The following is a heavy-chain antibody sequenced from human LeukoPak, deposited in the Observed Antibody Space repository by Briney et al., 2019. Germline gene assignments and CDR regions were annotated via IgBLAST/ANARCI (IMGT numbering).Heavy chain of an antibody. CDR1: GYTLTNYY. V-gene: IGHV1-46*01. J-gene: IGHJ6*02. CDR2: INPSGGST. Sequence: ASVKVSCKASGYTLTNYYMRWVRQAPGQGLEWMGKINPSGGSTSYAQRFQGRVTMTRDTSTSTVYMEVSSLRSEDTGMYYCARGAGSSSWYYYYGMDVWGQGTTVTVSS. CDR3: ARGAGSSSWYYYYGMDV. D-gene: IGHD6-13*01.